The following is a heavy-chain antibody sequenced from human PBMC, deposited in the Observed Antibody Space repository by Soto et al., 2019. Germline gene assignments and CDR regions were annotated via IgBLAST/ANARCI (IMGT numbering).Heavy chain of an antibody. CDR1: GGSISSGGYS. V-gene: IGHV4-30-2*01. CDR3: ARESGSYSGYFDY. Sequence: SETLSLTCAVSGGSISSGGYSWSWIRQPPGKGLEWIGYIYHSGSTYYNPSLKSRVTISVDRSKNQFSLKLSSVTAADTAVYYCARESGSYSGYFDYWGQGTLVTVSS. CDR2: IYHSGST. D-gene: IGHD1-26*01. J-gene: IGHJ4*02.